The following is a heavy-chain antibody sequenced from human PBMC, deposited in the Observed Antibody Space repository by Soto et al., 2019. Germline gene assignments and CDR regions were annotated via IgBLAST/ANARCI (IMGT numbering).Heavy chain of an antibody. J-gene: IGHJ5*02. V-gene: IGHV1-18*01. CDR2: ISAYNGNT. Sequence: GASVKVSCKASGYTFTNFGISWVRQAPGQGLEWMGWISAYNGNTNYAQNFQGRVTMTTDTSTSTAYMELRSLRSEDTAVYYCARDYGGSLQFDPWGQGTLVTVSS. CDR1: GYTFTNFG. D-gene: IGHD4-17*01. CDR3: ARDYGGSLQFDP.